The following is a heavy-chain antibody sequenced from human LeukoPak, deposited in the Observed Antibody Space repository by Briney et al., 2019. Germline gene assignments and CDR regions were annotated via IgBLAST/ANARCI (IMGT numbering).Heavy chain of an antibody. Sequence: PSQTLSLTCTVSGGSISSGSYYWSWIRQPAGKGLEWIGRIYTSGSTKYNPSLKSRVTISVDTSKNQFSLELSSVTAADTAVYYCARDAVYSSGRYLGHNWFDPWGQGTLVTVSS. CDR1: GGSISSGSYY. J-gene: IGHJ5*02. CDR3: ARDAVYSSGRYLGHNWFDP. D-gene: IGHD6-19*01. CDR2: IYTSGST. V-gene: IGHV4-61*02.